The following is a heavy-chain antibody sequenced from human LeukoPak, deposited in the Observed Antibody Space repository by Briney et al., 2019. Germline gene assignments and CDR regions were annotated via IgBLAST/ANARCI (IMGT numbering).Heavy chain of an antibody. Sequence: GGSLRLSCAASGFTFSSYWMSWDRQAPGKGLEWVANIKQDGSEKYYVDSVKGRFTISRDNAKNSLYLQMNSLRAEDTAVYYCARSGSGSYYDYFDYWGQGTLVTVSS. J-gene: IGHJ4*02. V-gene: IGHV3-7*01. D-gene: IGHD3-10*01. CDR2: IKQDGSEK. CDR3: ARSGSGSYYDYFDY. CDR1: GFTFSSYW.